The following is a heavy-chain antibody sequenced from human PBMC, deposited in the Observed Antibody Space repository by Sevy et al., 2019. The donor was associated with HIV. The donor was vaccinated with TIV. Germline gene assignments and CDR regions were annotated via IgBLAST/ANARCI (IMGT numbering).Heavy chain of an antibody. CDR2: INAISSNI. Sequence: GGSLRLSCAASGFTFSSYAMNWVRQAPGKGLEWVSSINAISSNIYYADSVKGRFTSSRDNAENPLYLQMKSVRAEDTAVYYCARDVFSGGNAVYGYWGQGTLVTVSS. CDR1: GFTFSSYA. J-gene: IGHJ4*02. CDR3: ARDVFSGGNAVYGY. D-gene: IGHD2-15*01. V-gene: IGHV3-21*03.